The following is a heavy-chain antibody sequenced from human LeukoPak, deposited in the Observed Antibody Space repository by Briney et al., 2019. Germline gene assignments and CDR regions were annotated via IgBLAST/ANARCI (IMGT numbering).Heavy chain of an antibody. CDR3: AGEHLGVYSGYDLFDY. J-gene: IGHJ4*02. D-gene: IGHD5-12*01. CDR2: IIPIFGTA. V-gene: IGHV1-69*13. CDR1: GGTFSSYA. Sequence: GASVKVSCKASGGTFSSYAISWVRQAPGQGVEWMGGIIPIFGTANYAQKFQGRVTITADESTSTAYMELSSLRSEDTAVYYCAGEHLGVYSGYDLFDYWGQGTLVTVSS.